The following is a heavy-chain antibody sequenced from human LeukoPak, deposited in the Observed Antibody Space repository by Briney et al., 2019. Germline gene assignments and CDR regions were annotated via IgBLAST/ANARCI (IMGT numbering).Heavy chain of an antibody. J-gene: IGHJ6*02. Sequence: ASETLSLTCAVYGGSFSGYYWSWIRQPPGKGLEWSGEINHSGSTNYNPSLKSRVTISVDTSKNQFSLKLSSVTAADTAVYYCARRGGIPMWGYYYYGMDVWGQGTTVTVSS. CDR3: ARRGGIPMWGYYYYGMDV. CDR2: INHSGST. CDR1: GGSFSGYY. D-gene: IGHD3-3*01. V-gene: IGHV4-34*01.